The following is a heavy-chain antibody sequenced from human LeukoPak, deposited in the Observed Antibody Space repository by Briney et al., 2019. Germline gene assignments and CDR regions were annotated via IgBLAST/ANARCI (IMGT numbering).Heavy chain of an antibody. CDR2: ISYDGSNQ. V-gene: IGHV3-30*04. CDR1: GFTFSSYA. J-gene: IGHJ4*02. Sequence: GGSPRLSCAASGFTFSSYAMHWVRQAPGKGLEWVAVISYDGSNQYYADSVKGRFTITRDNSKNTLYLQMNSLRAEDTAVYYCARGTYYYDSSGYPLDYWGQGTLVSVS. CDR3: ARGTYYYDSSGYPLDY. D-gene: IGHD3-22*01.